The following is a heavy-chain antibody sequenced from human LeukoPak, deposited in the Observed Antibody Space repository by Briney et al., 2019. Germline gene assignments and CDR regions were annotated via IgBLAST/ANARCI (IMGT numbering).Heavy chain of an antibody. Sequence: GGSLRLSCAASGFTFASYDMNWVRQAPGKGLEWVSGISGSGDYTYYADSVKGRLTISRDNSKNTLYLQMNTLRAEDTAVYYCAKGSTCGGDCYYFDYWGQGTLVTVSS. V-gene: IGHV3-23*01. CDR2: ISGSGDYT. CDR1: GFTFASYD. D-gene: IGHD2-21*02. J-gene: IGHJ4*02. CDR3: AKGSTCGGDCYYFDY.